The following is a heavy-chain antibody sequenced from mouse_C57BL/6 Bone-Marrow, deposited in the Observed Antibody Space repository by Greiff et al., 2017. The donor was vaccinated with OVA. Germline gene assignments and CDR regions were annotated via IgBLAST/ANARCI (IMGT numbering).Heavy chain of an antibody. CDR1: GFTFSDYG. CDR3: ERQGITTAYWYFDV. Sequence: EVKLVESGGGLVQPGGSLKLSCAASGFTFSDYGMAWVRQAPRKGPEWVAFISNLAYSIYYADTVTGRFTFSRENAKNTLYLEMSSLTSEATAMYYCERQGITTAYWYFDVWGTGTTVTVAS. CDR2: ISNLAYSI. J-gene: IGHJ1*03. D-gene: IGHD1-2*01. V-gene: IGHV5-15*01.